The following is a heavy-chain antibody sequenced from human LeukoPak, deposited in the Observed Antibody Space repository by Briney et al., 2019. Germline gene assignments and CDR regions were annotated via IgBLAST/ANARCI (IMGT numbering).Heavy chain of an antibody. CDR3: ARADSELELRLFDY. J-gene: IGHJ4*02. CDR2: ISSSSSYI. D-gene: IGHD1-7*01. Sequence: PGGSPRLSCAASGFTFSSYSMNWVRQAPGKGLEWVSSISSSSSYIYYADSVKGRFTISRDNAKNSLYLQMNSLRAEDTAVYYCARADSELELRLFDYWGQGTLVTVSS. V-gene: IGHV3-21*01. CDR1: GFTFSSYS.